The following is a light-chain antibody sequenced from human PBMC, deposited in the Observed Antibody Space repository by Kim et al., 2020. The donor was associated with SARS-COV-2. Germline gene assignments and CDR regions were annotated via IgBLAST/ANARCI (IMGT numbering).Light chain of an antibody. V-gene: IGLV5-39*01. CDR1: SCIHVDIYD. J-gene: IGLJ3*02. CDR3: AIWYSNTWV. Sequence: FTCTLRSCIHVDIYDIFWYQQKPRSLPRYLLRYKSDSNKEQGSGVPSRFSGSKDATTNAGLLLISGLQSEDEADYYCAIWYSNTWVFGGGTQLTVL. CDR2: YKSDSNK.